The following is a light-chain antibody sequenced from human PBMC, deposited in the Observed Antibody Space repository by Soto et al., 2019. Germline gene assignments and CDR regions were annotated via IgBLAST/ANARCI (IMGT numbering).Light chain of an antibody. V-gene: IGKV3-15*01. CDR2: GAS. J-gene: IGKJ5*01. CDR1: QSINND. Sequence: EVVMTQSPATLSVPPGGRATLSRRASQSINNDLAWYQHKPGQAPRLLIYGASTRAIGVPARFSGSGSGTEFTLTIDSLQSDDFAVYYCQQYDNWPPITFGQGTRLEIK. CDR3: QQYDNWPPIT.